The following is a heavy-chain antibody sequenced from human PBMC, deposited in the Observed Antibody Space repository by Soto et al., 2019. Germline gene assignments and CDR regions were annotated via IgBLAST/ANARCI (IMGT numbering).Heavy chain of an antibody. CDR1: GGSFSGYY. J-gene: IGHJ4*02. Sequence: PSETLSLTCAVYGGSFSGYYWSWIRQPPGKGLEWIGEINHSGSTNYNPSLKSRVTISVDTSKNQFSLKLSSVTAADTAVYYCARVGRRNSSSWTVDYWGQGTLVTVSS. CDR3: ARVGRRNSSSWTVDY. V-gene: IGHV4-34*01. CDR2: INHSGST. D-gene: IGHD6-13*01.